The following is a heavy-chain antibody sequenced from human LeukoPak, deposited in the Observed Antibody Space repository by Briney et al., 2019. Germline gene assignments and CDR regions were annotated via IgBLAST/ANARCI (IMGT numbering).Heavy chain of an antibody. CDR1: GFTFSSYA. J-gene: IGHJ3*02. D-gene: IGHD5-18*01. CDR3: ARDNKTARWAFDI. CDR2: MSSSGDST. V-gene: IGHV3-23*01. Sequence: PGGSLRLSCAASGFTFSSYAMSWVRQAPGKGLEWVSGMSSSGDSTYHADSVKGRFTISRDNSKNTLYLQMNSLRAEDTAVYYCARDNKTARWAFDIWGQGTMVTVSS.